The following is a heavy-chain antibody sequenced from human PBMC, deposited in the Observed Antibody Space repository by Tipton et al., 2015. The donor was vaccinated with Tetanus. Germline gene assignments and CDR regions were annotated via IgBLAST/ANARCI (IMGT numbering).Heavy chain of an antibody. V-gene: IGHV4-34*01. CDR1: VGSFSGYY. Sequence: TLSLTCAVYVGSFSGYYWSWIRQPPGKGLEWIGEINHSGGTNYNPFLKSRVTISIDTSKNQFSLKLNSVTAADTAVYYCARAGQRSTSWHYWFDPWGQGTLVTVSS. D-gene: IGHD2-2*01. J-gene: IGHJ5*02. CDR2: INHSGGT. CDR3: ARAGQRSTSWHYWFDP.